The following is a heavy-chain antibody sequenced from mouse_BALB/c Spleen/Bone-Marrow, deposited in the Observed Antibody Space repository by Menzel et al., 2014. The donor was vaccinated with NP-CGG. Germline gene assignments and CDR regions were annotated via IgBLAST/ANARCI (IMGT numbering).Heavy chain of an antibody. CDR1: GYAFSTYW. J-gene: IGHJ4*01. Sequence: VQLQQSGAELVRPESSVEISCKASGYAFSTYWMIWVKQRPGQGLEWIGQIYPGDGDTNYNGKFKGKATLTADKFSSTAYMQLSSLTSEDSAVYFCARGARSAMDYWGQGTSVTVSS. V-gene: IGHV1-80*01. CDR3: ARGARSAMDY. CDR2: IYPGDGDT.